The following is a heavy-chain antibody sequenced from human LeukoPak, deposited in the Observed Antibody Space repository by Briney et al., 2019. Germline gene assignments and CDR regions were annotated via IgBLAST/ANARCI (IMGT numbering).Heavy chain of an antibody. CDR2: IGTAGDT. Sequence: PGGSLRLSCAASGFTFSSYDMHWVRQATGKGLEWVSAIGTAGDTYYPGSVKGRFTISRENAKNSLYLQMNSLRAGDTAVYYCARAKSSSWYGPYYYGMDVWGQGTTVTVSS. J-gene: IGHJ6*02. CDR1: GFTFSSYD. V-gene: IGHV3-13*01. D-gene: IGHD6-13*01. CDR3: ARAKSSSWYGPYYYGMDV.